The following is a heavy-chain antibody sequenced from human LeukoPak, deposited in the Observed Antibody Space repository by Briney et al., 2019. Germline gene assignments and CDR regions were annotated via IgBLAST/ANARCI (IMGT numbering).Heavy chain of an antibody. CDR2: VYSSGTT. D-gene: IGHD6-6*01. J-gene: IGHJ4*02. CDR1: AGSISSYY. Sequence: SETLSLTCTVSAGSISSYYWTWIRQPAGKGLEWIGRVYSSGTTTYNPSLKSRVTMSVDTSKNQFSLRLNSVTAADTAVYYCARGSSQLEPFDYWGQGTLVTVSS. V-gene: IGHV4-4*07. CDR3: ARGSSQLEPFDY.